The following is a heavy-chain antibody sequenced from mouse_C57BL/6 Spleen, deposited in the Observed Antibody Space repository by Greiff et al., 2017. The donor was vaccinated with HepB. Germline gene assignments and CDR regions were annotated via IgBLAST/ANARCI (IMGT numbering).Heavy chain of an antibody. CDR1: GYTFTDYY. D-gene: IGHD1-1*01. CDR3: AAGSSLYYAMDY. J-gene: IGHJ4*01. V-gene: IGHV1-19*01. CDR2: INPYNGGT. Sequence: VQLQQSGPVLVKPGASVKMSCKASGYTFTDYYMNWVKQSHGKSLEWIGVINPYNGGTSYNQKFKGKATLTVDKSSSTAYMELNSLTSEDSAVYYCAAGSSLYYAMDYWGQGTSVTVSS.